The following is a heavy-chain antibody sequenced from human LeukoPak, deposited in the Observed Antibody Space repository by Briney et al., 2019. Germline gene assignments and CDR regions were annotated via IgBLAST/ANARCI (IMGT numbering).Heavy chain of an antibody. J-gene: IGHJ4*02. D-gene: IGHD3-16*01. Sequence: TGGSLRLSCAASGFTFSSYGMNWVRQAPGKGLDWVSYISSSGNTIYYADSVKGRFTISRDNAKNSLYLQMNSLRAEDTAVYYCARDPYGPTYYFDYWGQGTLVTVSS. CDR3: ARDPYGPTYYFDY. V-gene: IGHV3-48*03. CDR2: ISSSGNTI. CDR1: GFTFSSYG.